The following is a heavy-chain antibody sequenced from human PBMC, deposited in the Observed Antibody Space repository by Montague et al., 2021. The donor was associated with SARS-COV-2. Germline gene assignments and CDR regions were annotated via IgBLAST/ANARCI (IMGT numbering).Heavy chain of an antibody. CDR2: ISGSGGST. Sequence: SLRLSCAASGFTFSSYAMSWVRQAPGKGLEWVSAISGSGGSTYYXDSVKGRFTISRDNSKNTLYLQMNSLRAEDTAVYYCAEDWELRYFDWLSHGWFDPWGQGTLVTVSS. J-gene: IGHJ5*02. CDR1: GFTFSSYA. CDR3: AEDWELRYFDWLSHGWFDP. D-gene: IGHD3-9*01. V-gene: IGHV3-23*01.